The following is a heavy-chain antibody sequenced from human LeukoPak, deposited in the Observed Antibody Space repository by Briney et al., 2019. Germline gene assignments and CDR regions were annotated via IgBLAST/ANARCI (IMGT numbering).Heavy chain of an antibody. J-gene: IGHJ3*02. D-gene: IGHD3-22*01. CDR3: ARGGYYDSSGYPSTFDI. CDR1: GGSISSGGYY. CDR2: IYYSGST. V-gene: IGHV4-31*03. Sequence: SETLSLTCTVSGGSISSGGYYWSWIRQHPGKGLEWIGYIYYSGSTYYNPSLKSRVTISVDTSKNQFSLKPSSVTAADTAVYYCARGGYYDSSGYPSTFDIWGQGTMVTVSS.